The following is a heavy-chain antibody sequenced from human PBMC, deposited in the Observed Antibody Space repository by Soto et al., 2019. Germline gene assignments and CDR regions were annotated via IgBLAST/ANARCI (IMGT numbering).Heavy chain of an antibody. CDR1: GYTFTSYY. CDR2: INPSGGST. CDR3: ARGDCIAVADYPLDY. Sequence: ASVKVSCKASGYTFTSYYMHWVRQAPGQGLEWMGIINPSGGSTSYAQKFQGRVTMTRDTSTSTVYMELSSLRSEDTDVYYCARGDCIAVADYPLDYWGQGTRVTVSS. J-gene: IGHJ4*02. D-gene: IGHD6-19*01. V-gene: IGHV1-46*01.